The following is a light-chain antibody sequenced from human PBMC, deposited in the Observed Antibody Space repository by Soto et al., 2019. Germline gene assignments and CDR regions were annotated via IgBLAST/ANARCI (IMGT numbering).Light chain of an antibody. CDR3: QHYNSYSEA. V-gene: IGKV1-5*03. J-gene: IGKJ1*01. CDR2: KAS. Sequence: QLTQSPSSLSASVGDRVTITCRASQTISSWLAWYQQKPGKAPKLMIYKASTLKSGVPSRFSGSGSGTEFTLTISSLQPDDFATYYCQHYNSYSEAFGQGTKVELK. CDR1: QTISSW.